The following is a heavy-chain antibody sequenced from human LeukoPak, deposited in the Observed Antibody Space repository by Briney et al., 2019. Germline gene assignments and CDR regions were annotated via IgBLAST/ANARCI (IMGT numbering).Heavy chain of an antibody. CDR2: ISGSGGST. D-gene: IGHD4-17*01. J-gene: IGHJ4*02. V-gene: IGHV3-23*01. CDR1: GFTFSSYA. CDR3: AKDWGDYGDYKLDY. Sequence: GGSLRLSCAASGFTFSSYAMSWVRQAPGKGLEWVSAISGSGGSTYYADSMKGRFTISRDNSKNTLYLQMNSLRAEDTAVYYCAKDWGDYGDYKLDYWGQGTLVTVSS.